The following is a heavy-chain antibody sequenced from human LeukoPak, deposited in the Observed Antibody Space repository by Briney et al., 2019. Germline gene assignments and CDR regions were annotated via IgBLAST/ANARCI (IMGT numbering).Heavy chain of an antibody. CDR3: ARERIAAAGPDAFDI. D-gene: IGHD6-13*01. Sequence: GGSLRLSCAASGFTFSSYWMSWVRQAPGKGLEWVANIKQDGSEKYYVDSVKGRFTISRDNAKNTLYLQMNSLRAEDTAVYYCARERIAAAGPDAFDIWGQGTMVTVSS. V-gene: IGHV3-7*01. CDR1: GFTFSSYW. J-gene: IGHJ3*02. CDR2: IKQDGSEK.